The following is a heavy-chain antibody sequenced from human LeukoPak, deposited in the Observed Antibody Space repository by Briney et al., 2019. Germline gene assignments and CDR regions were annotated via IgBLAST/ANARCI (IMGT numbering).Heavy chain of an antibody. Sequence: PSETLSLTCAVYGGSFSGYYWSWIRQPPGKGLEWIGEINHSGSTNYNPSLKSRVTISVDTSKNQFSLKLSSVTAADTCVYYCERRHKGRRFDPWGQGTLVTVSS. CDR1: GGSFSGYY. D-gene: IGHD2-15*01. CDR2: INHSGST. V-gene: IGHV4-34*01. CDR3: ERRHKGRRFDP. J-gene: IGHJ5*02.